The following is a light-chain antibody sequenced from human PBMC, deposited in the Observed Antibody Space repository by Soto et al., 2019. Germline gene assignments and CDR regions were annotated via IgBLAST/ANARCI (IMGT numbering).Light chain of an antibody. J-gene: IGKJ1*01. CDR2: GAS. Sequence: DIVLTQSPGTLSLSPGDRATLSCRASQSVSGYSLACYQQTPGQAPMLVIYGASYMAIGIPDRFSGSGSGTDFTLIITRLEPDDFAVYYCQQYGSSSWTFGQGTKVEIK. CDR1: QSVSGYS. CDR3: QQYGSSSWT. V-gene: IGKV3-20*01.